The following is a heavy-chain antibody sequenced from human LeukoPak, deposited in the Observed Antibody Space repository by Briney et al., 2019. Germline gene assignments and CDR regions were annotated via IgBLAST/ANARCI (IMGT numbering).Heavy chain of an antibody. V-gene: IGHV3-30*18. D-gene: IGHD3-10*01. CDR1: GFTFSSYG. Sequence: PGRSLRLSCAASGFTFSSYGMHWVRQAPGKGLEWVAVISYDGSNKYYADSVKGRFTISRDNSKNTLYLQMNSLRAEDTAVYYCAKELDYYGSGSYYKGIYYYYGIDVWGQGTTVTVSS. CDR3: AKELDYYGSGSYYKGIYYYYGIDV. J-gene: IGHJ6*02. CDR2: ISYDGSNK.